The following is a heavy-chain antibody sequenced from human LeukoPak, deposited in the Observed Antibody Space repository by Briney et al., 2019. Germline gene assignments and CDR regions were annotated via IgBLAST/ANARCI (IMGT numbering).Heavy chain of an antibody. CDR1: GGSISSYY. J-gene: IGHJ3*02. V-gene: IGHV4-59*01. Sequence: PSETLSLTCTVSGGSISSYYWSWIRQPPGKGLEWIGYIYYSGSTNYNPSLKSRVTISVDTSKNQFSLKLSSVTAADTAVYYCARAVFYYDSSGYYYDSAFDIWGQGTMVTVSS. CDR3: ARAVFYYDSSGYYYDSAFDI. CDR2: IYYSGST. D-gene: IGHD3-22*01.